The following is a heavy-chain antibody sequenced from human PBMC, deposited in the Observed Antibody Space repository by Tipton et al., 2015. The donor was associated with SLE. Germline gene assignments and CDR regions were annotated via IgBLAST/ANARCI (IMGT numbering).Heavy chain of an antibody. Sequence: TLSLTCTVSRGFSSSGGYYWTWVRQTAGKGLEWIRRIYNSGTTNYNPSFKSRVTMSVDASKNQISLNLGSVTAADTAVYYCARSLKGYYYYYYYMDVWGKGTTVTVSS. V-gene: IGHV4-61*02. CDR1: RGFSSSGGYY. J-gene: IGHJ6*03. CDR3: ARSLKGYYYYYYYMDV. CDR2: IYNSGTT.